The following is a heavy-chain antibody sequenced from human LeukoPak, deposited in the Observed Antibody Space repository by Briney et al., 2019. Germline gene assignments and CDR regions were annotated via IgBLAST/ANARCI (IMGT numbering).Heavy chain of an antibody. D-gene: IGHD1-26*01. CDR1: GGTFSSYA. CDR2: IIPIFGTA. J-gene: IGHJ6*02. Sequence: ASVKVSCKASGGTFSSYAISWVRQAPGQGLEWKGGIIPIFGTANYAQKFQGRVTITADESTSTAYMELSSLRSEDTAVYYCVRHIKPAGPWDGMDVWGQGTTVIVSS. V-gene: IGHV1-69*13. CDR3: VRHIKPAGPWDGMDV.